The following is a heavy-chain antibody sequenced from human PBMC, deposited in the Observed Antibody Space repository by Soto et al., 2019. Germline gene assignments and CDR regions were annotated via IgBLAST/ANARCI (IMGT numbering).Heavy chain of an antibody. CDR3: AKVFSPEGGNYFDH. V-gene: IGHV3-23*01. CDR2: ISNSFSDGNT. Sequence: EVQLLESGGGLVQPGGSLRLSCAASGFTFSNYAMDWVRQAPGKGLEWVSAISNSFSDGNTHYADSVKGRFTISRDNDKNTVFLEMNSLRAEDTAVYYCAKVFSPEGGNYFDHLGQGTLVTVSS. J-gene: IGHJ4*02. CDR1: GFTFSNYA.